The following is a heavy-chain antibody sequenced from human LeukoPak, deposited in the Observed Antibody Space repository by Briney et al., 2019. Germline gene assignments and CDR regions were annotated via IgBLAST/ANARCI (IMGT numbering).Heavy chain of an antibody. D-gene: IGHD6-19*01. J-gene: IGHJ4*02. CDR1: GFTFSSYW. V-gene: IGHV3-74*01. CDR3: ARDPLDGYSSGWYYFDY. Sequence: GGSLRLSCAASGFTFSSYWMHWVRQAPGKGLVWVSRINSDGSSTSYADSVKGRFTISRGNAKNTLYLQMNSLRAEDTAVYYCARDPLDGYSSGWYYFDYWGQGTLVTVSS. CDR2: INSDGSST.